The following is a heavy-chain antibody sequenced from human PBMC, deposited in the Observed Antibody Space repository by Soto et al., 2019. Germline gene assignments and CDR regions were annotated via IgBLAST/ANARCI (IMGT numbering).Heavy chain of an antibody. J-gene: IGHJ6*03. CDR3: ARDPDGSGSYRYYYYYMDV. CDR1: GYTFTSYA. D-gene: IGHD3-10*01. V-gene: IGHV1-3*01. Sequence: QVQLVQSGAEVKKPGASVKVSCKASGYTFTSYAMHWVRQAPGQRLEWMGWINAGNGNTKYSQKFQGRVTITRDTSASTAYMELSSLRSEDTAVYYCARDPDGSGSYRYYYYYMDVWGKGTTVTVSS. CDR2: INAGNGNT.